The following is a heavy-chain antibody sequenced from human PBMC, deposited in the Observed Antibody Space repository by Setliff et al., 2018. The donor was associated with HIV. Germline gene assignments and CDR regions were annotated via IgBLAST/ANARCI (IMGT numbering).Heavy chain of an antibody. CDR3: ARDGYYNFWSGYGYCYYYMDV. D-gene: IGHD3-3*01. V-gene: IGHV1-46*01. CDR1: GYTFTGYY. J-gene: IGHJ6*03. CDR2: INPSGGST. Sequence: ASVKVSCKASGYTFTGYYMHWVRQAPGQGLQWMGIINPSGGSTTYAQKFQGRVTMTRDTSTTTIFMELSSLRSEDTAVYYCARDGYYNFWSGYGYCYYYMDVWGKGTTVTVSS.